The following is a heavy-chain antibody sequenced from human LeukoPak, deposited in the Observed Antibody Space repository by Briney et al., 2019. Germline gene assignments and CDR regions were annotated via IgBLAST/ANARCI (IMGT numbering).Heavy chain of an antibody. Sequence: SETLSLTCAVYGGSFSGYYWGWIRQPPGKGLEWIGEINHSGSTNYNPSLKSRVTISVDTSKNQFSLKLGSVTAADTAVYYCARHTVTTYLGIKDYWGQGTLVTVSS. D-gene: IGHD4-17*01. V-gene: IGHV4-34*01. CDR2: INHSGST. CDR3: ARHTVTTYLGIKDY. J-gene: IGHJ4*02. CDR1: GGSFSGYY.